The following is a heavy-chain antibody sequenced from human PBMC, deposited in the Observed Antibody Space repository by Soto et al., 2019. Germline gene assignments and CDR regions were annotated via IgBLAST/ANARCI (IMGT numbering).Heavy chain of an antibody. J-gene: IGHJ4*02. CDR2: INHSGST. Sequence: SETLSLTCAVYGGSFSGYYWSWIRQPPGKGLEWIGEINHSGSTNYNPSLKSRVTISVDTSKNQFSLKLRSVTPADTAVYSCARDSGYGDTFDYWGQGTLVTVS. D-gene: IGHD4-17*01. CDR3: ARDSGYGDTFDY. V-gene: IGHV4-34*01. CDR1: GGSFSGYY.